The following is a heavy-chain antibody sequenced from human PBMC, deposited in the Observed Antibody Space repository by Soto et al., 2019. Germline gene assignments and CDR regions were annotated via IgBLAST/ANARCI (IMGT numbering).Heavy chain of an antibody. Sequence: TGGSLRLSCAASGFTFSSYAMSWVRQAPGKGLEWVSGISWNSGSIGYADSVKGRFTISRDNAKNSLYLQMNSLRAEDTALYYCAKEGRESDAFDIWGQGTMVTVSS. CDR3: AKEGRESDAFDI. V-gene: IGHV3-9*01. J-gene: IGHJ3*02. CDR1: GFTFSSYA. CDR2: ISWNSGSI.